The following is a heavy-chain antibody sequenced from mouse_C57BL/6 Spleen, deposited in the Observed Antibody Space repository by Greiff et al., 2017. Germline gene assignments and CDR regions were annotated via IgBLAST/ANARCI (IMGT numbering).Heavy chain of an antibody. CDR1: GYTFTSYW. Sequence: QVHVKPSWAELVKPGASVKLSCKASGYTFTSYWITWVKQRPGQGLEWIGDIYPGSGSTNYNEKFKSKATLPVDTSSSTAYMQRSSLTSEDSAVNYGARFGDDYDRNYFDYGGQGTTLTVSS. CDR2: IYPGSGST. CDR3: ARFGDDYDRNYFDY. D-gene: IGHD2-4*01. J-gene: IGHJ2*01. V-gene: IGHV1-55*01.